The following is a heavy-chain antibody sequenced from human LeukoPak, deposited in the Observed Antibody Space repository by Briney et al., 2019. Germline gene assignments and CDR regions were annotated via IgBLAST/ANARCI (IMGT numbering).Heavy chain of an antibody. Sequence: GASLQISCKASGYSFTDYWIGWVRQMPGKGLEWMGIFYAGGSESRYSPSFQGQVAISVDKSISTAYLQWSSLKASDTAMYYCARRGHGSSWYFFDYWGQGTLVTVSS. V-gene: IGHV5-51*01. D-gene: IGHD6-13*01. CDR1: GYSFTDYW. CDR3: ARRGHGSSWYFFDY. CDR2: FYAGGSES. J-gene: IGHJ4*02.